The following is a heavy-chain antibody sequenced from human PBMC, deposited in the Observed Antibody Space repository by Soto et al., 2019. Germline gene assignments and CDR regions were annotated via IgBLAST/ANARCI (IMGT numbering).Heavy chain of an antibody. D-gene: IGHD3-9*01. CDR3: ARSQYDILTGYQTYYYYYGMDV. Sequence: ASVKVSCKASGYTFTSYDINWVRQATGQGLEWMGWMNPNSGNTGYAQKFQGRVTMTRNTSTSTAYMELSSLRSEDTAVYYCARSQYDILTGYQTYYYYYGMDVCAQGTTVTVSS. CDR2: MNPNSGNT. V-gene: IGHV1-8*01. CDR1: GYTFTSYD. J-gene: IGHJ6*02.